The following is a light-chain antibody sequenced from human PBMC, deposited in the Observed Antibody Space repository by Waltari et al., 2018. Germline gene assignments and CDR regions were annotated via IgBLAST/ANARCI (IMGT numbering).Light chain of an antibody. Sequence: EVVLTQSLGTLSLSPGERATLSCRASQYVTNGYLAWYQQKPGQAPSLLTFDASIRATGTPDRFSGSGSGTDFTLTITRLEPEDFAVYHCQQYGSLPWTFGQGTKVEMK. V-gene: IGKV3-20*01. J-gene: IGKJ1*01. CDR3: QQYGSLPWT. CDR1: QYVTNGY. CDR2: DAS.